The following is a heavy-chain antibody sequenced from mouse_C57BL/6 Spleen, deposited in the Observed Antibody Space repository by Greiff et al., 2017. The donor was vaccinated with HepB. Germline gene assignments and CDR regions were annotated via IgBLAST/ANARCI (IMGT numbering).Heavy chain of an antibody. J-gene: IGHJ2*01. CDR2: IYPGDGDT. CDR3: ARSYYYGSSPSFDY. V-gene: IGHV1-80*01. Sequence: VQLKESGAELVKPGASVKISCKASGYAFSSYWMNWVKQRPGKGLEWIGQIYPGDGDTNYNGKFKGKATLTADKSSSTAYMQLSSLTSEDSAVYFCARSYYYGSSPSFDYWGQGTTLTVSS. D-gene: IGHD1-1*01. CDR1: GYAFSSYW.